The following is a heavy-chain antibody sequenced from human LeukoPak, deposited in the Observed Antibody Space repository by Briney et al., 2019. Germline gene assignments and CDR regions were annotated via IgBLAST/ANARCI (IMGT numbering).Heavy chain of an antibody. D-gene: IGHD3-16*01. Sequence: PVASVKVSCKASGGTFSSYAISWVRQAPGQGLEWMGGIIPIFGTANYAQKFQGRVTITADESTSTAYMELSSLRSEDTAVYYCARLEGGVRGYFDYWGQGTLVTVSS. CDR1: GGTFSSYA. J-gene: IGHJ4*02. V-gene: IGHV1-69*01. CDR3: ARLEGGVRGYFDY. CDR2: IIPIFGTA.